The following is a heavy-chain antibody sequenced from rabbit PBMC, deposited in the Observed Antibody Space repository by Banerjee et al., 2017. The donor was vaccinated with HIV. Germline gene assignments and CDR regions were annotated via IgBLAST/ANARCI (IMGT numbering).Heavy chain of an antibody. CDR1: GFSFGAGYW. V-gene: IGHV1S40*01. CDR2: INTGSGTT. D-gene: IGHD8-1*01. J-gene: IGHJ6*01. Sequence: QSLEESGGDLVKPGASLTLTCTASGFSFGAGYWACWVRQAPGKGLEWIGYINTGSGTTYYASWAKGRFTISKTSSTTVTLQVTSLTAADTATYFCARNWDYYGTSTYYDLWGPGTLVTVS. CDR3: ARNWDYYGTSTYYDL.